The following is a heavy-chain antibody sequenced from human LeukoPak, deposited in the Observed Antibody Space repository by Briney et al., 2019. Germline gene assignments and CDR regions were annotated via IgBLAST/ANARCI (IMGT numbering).Heavy chain of an antibody. CDR3: ARAGYISSWYPDY. V-gene: IGHV4-38-2*02. CDR1: GYSISSGYY. D-gene: IGHD6-13*01. Sequence: SETLSLTCTVSGYSISSGYYWGWIRQPPGKGLEWIGSIHHSGNTYYNPSLKSRVTVSVDTSKNQFSLKLNSVTAADTAVYYCARAGYISSWYPDYWGQGTLVTVSS. J-gene: IGHJ4*02. CDR2: IHHSGNT.